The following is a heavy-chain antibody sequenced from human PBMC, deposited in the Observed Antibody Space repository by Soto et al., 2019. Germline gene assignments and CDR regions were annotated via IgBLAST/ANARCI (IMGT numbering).Heavy chain of an antibody. Sequence: SGATRVNPTQTLTLTCTFSGFSLSTSGVGVGWIRQPPGKALEWLAVIFWDDDKRYCPSLRSSLTITMDTSKNKVVLTMTNMDPVDTATYYCAHRRGIEVTSSAGWFQPWGQ. CDR2: IFWDDDK. V-gene: IGHV2-5*02. J-gene: IGHJ5*02. CDR1: GFSLSTSGVG. D-gene: IGHD3-22*01. CDR3: AHRRGIEVTSSAGWFQP.